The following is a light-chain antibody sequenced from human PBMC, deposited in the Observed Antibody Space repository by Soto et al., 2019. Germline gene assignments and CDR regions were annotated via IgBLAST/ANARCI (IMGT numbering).Light chain of an antibody. CDR3: QQRSDWPIT. V-gene: IGKV3-11*01. CDR2: DGS. Sequence: EIVLTQSPATLSLSPGERATLSCRASQSVSNYLAWYQQKPGQAPRLLMYDGSKRATGIPARFSGSESGTDFTLTISSLEPEDFAVYYCQQRSDWPITFGQGTRLDSK. CDR1: QSVSNY. J-gene: IGKJ5*01.